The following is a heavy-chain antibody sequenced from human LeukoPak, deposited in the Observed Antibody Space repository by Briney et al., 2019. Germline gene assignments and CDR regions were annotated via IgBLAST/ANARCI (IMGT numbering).Heavy chain of an antibody. CDR3: ARGRVRIVATISPKRYFDY. D-gene: IGHD5-12*01. V-gene: IGHV4-34*01. Sequence: SQTLSLTCAVDGGSFSGYYWSWIRQPPGKGLEWLGEINHSGSTNYNPSLKSRVTISVDTSKNQFSLKLSSVTAADTAVYYCARGRVRIVATISPKRYFDYWGQGTVVTVPS. J-gene: IGHJ4*02. CDR1: GGSFSGYY. CDR2: INHSGST.